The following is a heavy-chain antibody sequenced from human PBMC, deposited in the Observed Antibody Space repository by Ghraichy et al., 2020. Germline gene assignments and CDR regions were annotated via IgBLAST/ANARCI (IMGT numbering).Heavy chain of an antibody. J-gene: IGHJ2*01. Sequence: SCAASGFTFSSNGMSWVRQAPGKGLEWVSSISYSSTYIYYADSVKGRFTVSRDNAKNSLYLQLSSLGAEDTAVYYCARIAVTGTWYFDLWGRGTLVTVSS. V-gene: IGHV3-21*01. CDR3: ARIAVTGTWYFDL. D-gene: IGHD6-19*01. CDR1: GFTFSSNG. CDR2: ISYSSTYI.